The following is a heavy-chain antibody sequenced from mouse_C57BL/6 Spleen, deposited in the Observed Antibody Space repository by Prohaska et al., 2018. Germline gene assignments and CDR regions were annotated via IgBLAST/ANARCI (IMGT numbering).Heavy chain of an antibody. CDR3: MRYGSYWYFDV. D-gene: IGHD1-1*02. Sequence: EVQLLETGGGLVQPGGSRGLSCEGSGFTFSGFWMSWVRQTPGKTLEWIGDINSDGSVINYAPSIKDRLTIFRDNDKSTLYLQMSNVRSEDTATYFCMRYGSYWYFDVWGTGTTVTVSS. V-gene: IGHV11-2*01. CDR1: GFTFSGFW. J-gene: IGHJ1*03. CDR2: INSDGSVI.